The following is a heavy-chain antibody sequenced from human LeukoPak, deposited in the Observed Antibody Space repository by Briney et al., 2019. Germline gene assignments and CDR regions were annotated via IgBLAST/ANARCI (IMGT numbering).Heavy chain of an antibody. J-gene: IGHJ3*02. V-gene: IGHV1-18*01. CDR3: ARIRNYHLQEAVDI. CDR1: GFTFTSYG. Sequence: GASVKVSCKASGFTFTSYGFSWVRRAPGQGIEWMGWISAYNGDTKYAQKFLGRVTVTMDTSTNTVYMELMSLRYDDTAMYYCARIRNYHLQEAVDIWGQGTMVTVSS. D-gene: IGHD4-11*01. CDR2: ISAYNGDT.